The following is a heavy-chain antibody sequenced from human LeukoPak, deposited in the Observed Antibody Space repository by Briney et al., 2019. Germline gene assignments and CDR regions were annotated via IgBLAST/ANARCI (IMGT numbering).Heavy chain of an antibody. Sequence: SETLSPTCTVSGGSISSYYWSWIRQPAGKGLEWIGRIYTSGSTNYNPSLKSRVTMSVDTSKNQFSLKLSSVTAADTAVYYCAALLIYSSSWYSFDYWGQGTLVTVSS. J-gene: IGHJ4*02. D-gene: IGHD6-13*01. V-gene: IGHV4-4*07. CDR2: IYTSGST. CDR1: GGSISSYY. CDR3: AALLIYSSSWYSFDY.